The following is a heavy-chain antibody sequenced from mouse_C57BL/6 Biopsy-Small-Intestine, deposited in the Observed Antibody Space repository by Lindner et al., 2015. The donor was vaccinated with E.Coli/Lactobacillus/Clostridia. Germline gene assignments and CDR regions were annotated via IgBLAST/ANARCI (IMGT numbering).Heavy chain of an antibody. D-gene: IGHD2-14*01. CDR3: ARDGPQIAAAGTKWFDP. CDR2: INAYNGNT. J-gene: IGHJ4*01. V-gene: IGHV1S130*01. CDR1: GYTFTSYG. Sequence: SVKVSCKASGYTFTSYGISWVRQAPGQGLEWMGWINAYNGNTNYAQKLQGRVTMTTDTSTSTAYMDLRSLRSDDTAVYYCARDGPQIAAAGTKWFDPWGQGTLVTVSS.